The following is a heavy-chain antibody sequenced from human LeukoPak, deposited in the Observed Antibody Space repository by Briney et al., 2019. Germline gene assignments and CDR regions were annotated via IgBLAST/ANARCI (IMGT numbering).Heavy chain of an antibody. J-gene: IGHJ3*02. CDR3: ARKNLDAFDI. D-gene: IGHD1-14*01. V-gene: IGHV1-2*02. CDR1: GYTFSSYY. Sequence: ASVKVSCKTSGYTFSSYYIHWVRQAPGQGLDYMGWITPNNGDTGSEQHFQGRVTMTRDTSISTAYMEVSNLRVDDTAVYYCARKNLDAFDIWGQGTMVTVSS. CDR2: ITPNNGDT.